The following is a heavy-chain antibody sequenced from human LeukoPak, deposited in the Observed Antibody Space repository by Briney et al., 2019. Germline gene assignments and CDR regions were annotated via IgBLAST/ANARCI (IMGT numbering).Heavy chain of an antibody. CDR2: INPNSGGT. CDR3: ARGRYCSSTSCFYYYYYMDV. J-gene: IGHJ6*03. CDR1: GYTFTGYY. D-gene: IGHD2-2*01. V-gene: IGHV1-2*02. Sequence: ASVKVSCKASGYTFTGYYMHWVRQAPGQGLEWMGWINPNSGGTNYAQKFQGRVTMTRDTSISTAYMELSRLRSDDTAVYYCARGRYCSSTSCFYYYYYMDVWGKGTTVTVSS.